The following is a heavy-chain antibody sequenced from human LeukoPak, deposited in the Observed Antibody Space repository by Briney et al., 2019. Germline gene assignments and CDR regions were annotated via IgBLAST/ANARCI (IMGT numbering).Heavy chain of an antibody. CDR2: ISAYNGNT. CDR1: AYTFTIDG. J-gene: IGHJ6*01. V-gene: IGHV1-18*01. Sequence: ASVTVSFKASAYTFTIDGISWVRHAPGQGMGWMGWISAYNGNTNYTQKLQGRVTMTTATSTSTTYMKLRRMRSDDTAVYYCAIDIAQQLFPCYYYGMDVWGQGTTVTVSS. CDR3: AIDIAQQLFPCYYYGMDV. D-gene: IGHD6-13*01.